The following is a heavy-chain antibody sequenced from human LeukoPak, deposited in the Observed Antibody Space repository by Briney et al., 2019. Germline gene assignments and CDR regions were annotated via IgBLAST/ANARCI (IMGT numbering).Heavy chain of an antibody. CDR2: ISYDGSNK. Sequence: PGRSLRLSCAASGFTFSSYAMHWVRQAPGKGLEWVAVISYDGSNKYYADSVKGRFTISRDNSKNTLYLQMNSLRAEDTAVYYCASGLQWLAYFDYWGQGTLVTVPS. D-gene: IGHD6-19*01. J-gene: IGHJ4*02. V-gene: IGHV3-30-3*01. CDR1: GFTFSSYA. CDR3: ASGLQWLAYFDY.